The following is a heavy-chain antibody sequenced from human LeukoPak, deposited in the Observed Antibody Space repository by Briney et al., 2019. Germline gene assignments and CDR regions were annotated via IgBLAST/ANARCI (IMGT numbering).Heavy chain of an antibody. CDR3: AREIVAAAGKLYYYYGMDV. D-gene: IGHD6-13*01. CDR1: GGSISSYY. J-gene: IGHJ6*02. Sequence: PSETLSLTRTVSGGSISSYYWSWIRQPAGKGLEWIGRIYTSGSTNYNPSLKSRVTMSVDTSKNQFSLKLSSVTAADTAVYYCAREIVAAAGKLYYYYGMDVWGQGTTVTVSS. CDR2: IYTSGST. V-gene: IGHV4-4*07.